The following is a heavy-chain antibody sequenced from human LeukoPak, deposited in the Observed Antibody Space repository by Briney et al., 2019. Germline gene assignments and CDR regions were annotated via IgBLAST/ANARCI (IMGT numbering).Heavy chain of an antibody. CDR2: ICSNDNNT. Sequence: SGGSLRLSCAASGFTFSRYYMSWIRQAPGKGLEWVSAICSNDNNTYYANSVKGRFTISRDNSKNTLSLQLNSLRAEDTAVYYCAKGTSSSCYSAPNYWGQGTLVTVSS. CDR3: AKGTSSSCYSAPNY. V-gene: IGHV3-23*01. CDR1: GFTFSRYY. D-gene: IGHD2-15*01. J-gene: IGHJ4*02.